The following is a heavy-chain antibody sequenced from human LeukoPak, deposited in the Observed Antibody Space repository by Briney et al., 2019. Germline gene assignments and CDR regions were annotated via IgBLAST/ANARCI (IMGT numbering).Heavy chain of an antibody. J-gene: IGHJ4*02. D-gene: IGHD1-26*01. CDR3: ARRTSYQVGAIDY. CDR2: ISYSGT. CDR1: GGSISTNNYY. V-gene: IGHV4-39*01. Sequence: SETLSLTCTVSGGSISTNNYYWGWIRQPPGRGLEWIGSISYSGTYYNPSLKSRVTISVDTSKNHFSLNLRSVTAADTAVYYCARRTSYQVGAIDYWGQGTLVTVSS.